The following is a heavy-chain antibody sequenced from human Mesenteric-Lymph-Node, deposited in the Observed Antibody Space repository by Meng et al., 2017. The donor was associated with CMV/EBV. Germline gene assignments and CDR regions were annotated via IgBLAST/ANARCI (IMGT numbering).Heavy chain of an antibody. Sequence: CGVSGGSSSSRNWWSWVRQPPGKGLEWIGEIYHSGSTNYNPSLKSRVTISVDKSKNQFSLKLSSVTAADTAVYYCARDSGIAAAIDYWGQGTLVTVSS. CDR2: IYHSGST. D-gene: IGHD6-13*01. V-gene: IGHV4-4*02. J-gene: IGHJ4*02. CDR1: GGSSSSRNW. CDR3: ARDSGIAAAIDY.